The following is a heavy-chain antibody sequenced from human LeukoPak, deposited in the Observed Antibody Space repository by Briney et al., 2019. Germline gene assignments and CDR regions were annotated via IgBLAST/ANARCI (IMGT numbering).Heavy chain of an antibody. CDR3: ASCGGDCYSAGMGYYYMDV. V-gene: IGHV1-2*02. Sequence: GASVKVSCKASGYTFTGYYMHWVRQAPGQGLEWMGWINPNSGGTNYAQKFQGRVTMTRDTSISTAYMELSRLRSDDTAVYYCASCGGDCYSAGMGYYYMDVWGKGTTVTVSS. D-gene: IGHD2-21*02. CDR2: INPNSGGT. J-gene: IGHJ6*03. CDR1: GYTFTGYY.